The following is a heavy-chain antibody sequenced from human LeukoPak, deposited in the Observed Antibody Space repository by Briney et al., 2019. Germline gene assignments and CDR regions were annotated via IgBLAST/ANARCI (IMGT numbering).Heavy chain of an antibody. V-gene: IGHV3-30*02. CDR2: IRYDGSNK. D-gene: IGHD6-6*01. J-gene: IGHJ4*02. CDR3: AKYRHSSSPYFDY. Sequence: GGSLRLSCAASGFTFSSYGMHWVRQAPGKGLEWVAFIRYDGSNKYYADSVKGRFTISRDASKNTLYLQMNSLRAEDTAVYYCAKYRHSSSPYFDYWGQGTLVTVSS. CDR1: GFTFSSYG.